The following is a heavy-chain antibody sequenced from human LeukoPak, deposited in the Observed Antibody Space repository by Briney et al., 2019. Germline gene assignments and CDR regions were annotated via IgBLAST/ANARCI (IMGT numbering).Heavy chain of an antibody. CDR1: GFTFSSDS. J-gene: IGHJ4*02. CDR3: ARGVGSSNFDY. V-gene: IGHV3-21*01. D-gene: IGHD1-26*01. CDR2: ISSSSSYI. Sequence: GWSLRVSCAASGFTFSSDSMNWVRQAPGKGLEWVSSISSSSSYIYYADSVKGRFTISRDNAKNSLYLQMNSLRAEDTAVYYCARGVGSSNFDYWGQGTLVTVSS.